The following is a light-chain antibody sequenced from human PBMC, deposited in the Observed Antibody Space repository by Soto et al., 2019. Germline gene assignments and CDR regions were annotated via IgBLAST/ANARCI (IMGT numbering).Light chain of an antibody. J-gene: IGLJ2*01. Sequence: QSALTQPASVSGSPGQSITISCTGTSSDVGGYNYVSWYQQHPGKAPKLMIYEVSNRPSGVSNRFSGSKSGNTASLTISGLQAEDEADYYCSSSAANRTRFGGGTKLTVL. CDR1: SSDVGGYNY. CDR3: SSSAANRTR. V-gene: IGLV2-14*01. CDR2: EVS.